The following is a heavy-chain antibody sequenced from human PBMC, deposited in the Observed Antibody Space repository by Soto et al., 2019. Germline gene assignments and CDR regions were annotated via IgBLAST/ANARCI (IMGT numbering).Heavy chain of an antibody. V-gene: IGHV3-30*18. Sequence: QVQLVESGGGVVQPGRSLRLSCAASGFTFSSYGMHWVRQAPGKGLEWVAVTSYDGSNKYYADSVKGRFTISRDNSKNTLYLQMNSLRAEDTAVYYCAKAQSGYNWDYWGQGTLVTVSS. CDR3: AKAQSGYNWDY. CDR2: TSYDGSNK. CDR1: GFTFSSYG. J-gene: IGHJ4*02. D-gene: IGHD5-12*01.